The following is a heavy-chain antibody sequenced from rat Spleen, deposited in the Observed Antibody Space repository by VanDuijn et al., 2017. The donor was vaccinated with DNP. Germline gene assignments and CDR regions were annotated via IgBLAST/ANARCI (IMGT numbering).Heavy chain of an antibody. CDR1: GFPFNNHW. CDR3: ARGSITTLAYWSFDF. V-gene: IGHV5-31*01. Sequence: EVQLVESGGDLVQPGRSLKLSCVASGFPFNNHWMTWIRQVPGKGLEWVASITPGGGNTYFPDSVKGRFTISRNNAKNTLYLQMDSLRSEDTATYYCARGSITTLAYWSFDFWGPGTMVTVSS. CDR2: ITPGGGNT. J-gene: IGHJ1*01. D-gene: IGHD1-6*01.